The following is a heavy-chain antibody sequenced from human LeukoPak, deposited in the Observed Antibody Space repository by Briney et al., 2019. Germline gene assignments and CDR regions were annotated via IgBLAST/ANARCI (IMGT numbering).Heavy chain of an antibody. CDR3: ATNPFWSGSSYYYYYYMDV. Sequence: GGSLRLSCAASGFTFSSYGMHWVRQAPGKGLEWVAFIRYDGSNKYYADSVKGRFTISRDNSKNTLYLQMNSLRAEDTAVYYCATNPFWSGSSYYYYYYMDVWGKGTTVTVSS. CDR1: GFTFSSYG. V-gene: IGHV3-30*02. J-gene: IGHJ6*03. D-gene: IGHD3-3*01. CDR2: IRYDGSNK.